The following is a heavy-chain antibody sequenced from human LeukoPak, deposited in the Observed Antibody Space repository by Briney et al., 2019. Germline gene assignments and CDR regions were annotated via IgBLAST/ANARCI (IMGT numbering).Heavy chain of an antibody. CDR2: MNPNSGNT. CDR3: ARALRVGRYSADY. V-gene: IGHV1-8*02. D-gene: IGHD2-15*01. Sequence: ASVKVSCKASGYTFTSYDINWVRQATGQGPEWMGWMNPNSGNTGYAQKFQGRVTMTRNNSISTAYMELGSLRSEDTAVYYCARALRVGRYSADYWGQGTLVTVSS. CDR1: GYTFTSYD. J-gene: IGHJ4*02.